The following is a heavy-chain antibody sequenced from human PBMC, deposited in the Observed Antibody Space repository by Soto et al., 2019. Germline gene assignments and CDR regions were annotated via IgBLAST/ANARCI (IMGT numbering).Heavy chain of an antibody. J-gene: IGHJ4*02. D-gene: IGHD3-22*01. CDR1: GFTFSGSA. V-gene: IGHV3-73*01. CDR3: TTTYYYDSSGYYGTDY. CDR2: IRSKANSYAT. Sequence: GGSLRLSCAASGFTFSGSAMHWVRQASGKGLEWVGRIRSKANSYATAYAASVKGRFTISRDDSKNTAYLQMNSLKTEDTAVYYCTTTYYYDSSGYYGTDYWGQGTLGTVSS.